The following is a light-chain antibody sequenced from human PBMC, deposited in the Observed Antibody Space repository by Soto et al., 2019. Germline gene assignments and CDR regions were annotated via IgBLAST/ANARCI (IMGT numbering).Light chain of an antibody. CDR3: APYTTRTTYV. V-gene: IGLV2-14*03. CDR2: DVS. Sequence: QSALTQPASGSGSPGRSIAISCTGTSSDVGGFNYVSWYQQHPGKAPKLLIYDVSSRPSGVSDRFSGSKSGNTASLTISGLQAEDEADYYCAPYTTRTTYVFGAGTKVTVL. CDR1: SSDVGGFNY. J-gene: IGLJ1*01.